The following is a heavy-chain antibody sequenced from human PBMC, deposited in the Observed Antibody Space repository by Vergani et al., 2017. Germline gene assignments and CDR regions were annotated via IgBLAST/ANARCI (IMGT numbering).Heavy chain of an antibody. CDR2: IDWDDDK. D-gene: IGHD5-12*01. Sequence: QVTLRESGPALVKPKQTLTLTCTFSGFSLSTSGMCVSWIRQPPGKALEWLARIDWDDDKYYSTSLKTRRPISKDTSQNQVVLTMTNMDPVDTATYYGARMAGVGYEPIDYWGQGTLVTVSS. CDR1: GFSLSTSGMC. J-gene: IGHJ4*02. CDR3: ARMAGVGYEPIDY. V-gene: IGHV2-70*15.